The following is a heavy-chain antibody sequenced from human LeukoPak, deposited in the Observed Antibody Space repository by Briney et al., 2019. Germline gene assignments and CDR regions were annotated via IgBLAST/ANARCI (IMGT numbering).Heavy chain of an antibody. CDR1: GYTFTNFG. Sequence: ASVKVSCKASGYTFTNFGISWVRQAPGQGIEWMGWISTYNGHTNYAQKLQGRVTMTTDTSTSTAYMEVRSLRSDDTAVYYCARDLLNDAFDIWGLGTMVTVSS. CDR3: ARDLLNDAFDI. V-gene: IGHV1-18*01. J-gene: IGHJ3*02. CDR2: ISTYNGHT.